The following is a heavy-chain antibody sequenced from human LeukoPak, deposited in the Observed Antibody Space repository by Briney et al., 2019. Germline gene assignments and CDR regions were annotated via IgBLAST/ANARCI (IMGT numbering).Heavy chain of an antibody. D-gene: IGHD1-1*01. Sequence: GGSLRLSCAASGCTFSSYSMNWVRQAPGKGLEWVSSISSSSSYIYYADSVKGRFTISRDNAKNSLYLQMTSLRAEDTPVYYCARGGIYKFDPWGQGTLVPVSS. CDR3: ARGGIYKFDP. V-gene: IGHV3-21*01. CDR1: GCTFSSYS. J-gene: IGHJ5*02. CDR2: ISSSSSYI.